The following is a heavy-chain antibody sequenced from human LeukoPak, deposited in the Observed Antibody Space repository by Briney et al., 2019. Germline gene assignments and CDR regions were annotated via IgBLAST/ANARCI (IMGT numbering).Heavy chain of an antibody. V-gene: IGHV4-38-2*02. D-gene: IGHD3-16*01. CDR3: ARVITIRGFIFDY. CDR1: DYSISSGYY. J-gene: IGHJ4*02. CDR2: IYHSGTA. Sequence: SETLSLTCTVSDYSISSGYYWGWIRQPPGKGLEWIGTIYHSGTAYYNPSLKSRVTMSVDTSRNQFSLHLNSVTAADTAVYYCARVITIRGFIFDYWGQGTLVTVSS.